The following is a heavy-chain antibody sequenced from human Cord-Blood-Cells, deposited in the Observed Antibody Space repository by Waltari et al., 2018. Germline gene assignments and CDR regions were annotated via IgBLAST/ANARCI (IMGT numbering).Heavy chain of an antibody. CDR3: AREGSTITIFGVVGGPFDY. CDR2: INHSGST. CDR1: GGSFSGYY. Sequence: QVQLQQWGAGLLKPSETLSLTGAVYGGSFSGYYWSWTRQPPGKGLEWLGEINHSGSTNYNPSLKSRVTISVDTSKNQFSLKLSSVTAADTAVYYCAREGSTITIFGVVGGPFDYWGQGTLVTVSS. J-gene: IGHJ4*02. V-gene: IGHV4-34*01. D-gene: IGHD3-3*01.